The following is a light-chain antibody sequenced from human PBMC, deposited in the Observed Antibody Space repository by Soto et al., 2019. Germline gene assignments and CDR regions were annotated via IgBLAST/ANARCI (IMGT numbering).Light chain of an antibody. V-gene: IGLV2-14*03. J-gene: IGLJ3*02. Sequence: QSALTQPASVSGSPVQSFTIPCTGSSSDVGAHHSVSWYQQHPGKAPKLIIFDVSNRPSGVSNRFSGSKSGNTASLTISGLQPEDEADYYCSSFTDTGTVMFGGGTKLTVL. CDR2: DVS. CDR1: SSDVGAHHS. CDR3: SSFTDTGTVM.